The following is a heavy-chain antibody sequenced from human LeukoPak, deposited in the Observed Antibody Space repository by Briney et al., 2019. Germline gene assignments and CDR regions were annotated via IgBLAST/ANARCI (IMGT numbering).Heavy chain of an antibody. V-gene: IGHV3-53*01. D-gene: IGHD6-13*01. CDR2: IYSGGST. CDR3: ARDIGGSSSLYYYYYGMDV. J-gene: IGHJ6*02. CDR1: GFTVSSNY. Sequence: GGSLRLSCAASGFTVSSNYMSWVRQAPGKGLEWVSVIYSGGSTYYADSVKGRFTISRDNSKNTLYLQMNSLRAEDTAVYYCARDIGGSSSLYYYYYGMDVWGQGTTVTVSS.